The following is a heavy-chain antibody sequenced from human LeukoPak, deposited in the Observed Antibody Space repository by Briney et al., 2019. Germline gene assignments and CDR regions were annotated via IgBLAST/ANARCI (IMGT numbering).Heavy chain of an antibody. J-gene: IGHJ6*03. CDR2: IYPGDSDT. V-gene: IGHV5-51*01. Sequence: GESLKISCNASGYIFSRYWIGWVRQMPGKGLEWMGIIYPGDSDTRYSPSFQGQVTISADKSTSTVYLQWSSLETSDTAMCYCARHLPMDVWGKGTTVTVSS. CDR3: ARHLPMDV. CDR1: GYIFSRYW.